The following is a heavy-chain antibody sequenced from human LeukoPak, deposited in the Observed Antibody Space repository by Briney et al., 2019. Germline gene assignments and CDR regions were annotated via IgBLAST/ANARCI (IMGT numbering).Heavy chain of an antibody. CDR1: GFTFSSYS. CDR3: ARDTNYDSSGYRHDAFDI. Sequence: GGSLRLSCAASGFTFSSYSMNWVRQAPGKGLEWVSSISSSSYIYYADSVKGRFTISRDNAKNSLYLQMNSLRAEDTAVYYCARDTNYDSSGYRHDAFDIWGQGTMVTVSS. CDR2: ISSSSYI. V-gene: IGHV3-21*01. D-gene: IGHD3-22*01. J-gene: IGHJ3*02.